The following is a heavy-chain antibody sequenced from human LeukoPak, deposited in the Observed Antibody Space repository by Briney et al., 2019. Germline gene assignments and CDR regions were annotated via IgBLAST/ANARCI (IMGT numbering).Heavy chain of an antibody. V-gene: IGHV4-59*01. CDR1: GGPISSYY. Sequence: SETLSLTCSVSGGPISSYYWSWIRQPPGKRLEWIGYIYYSGSTNYNPSLKSRVTISVDTSKNQFSLKLSSVTAADTAVYYCARDYPNWGFDYWGQGTLVTVSS. CDR3: ARDYPNWGFDY. CDR2: IYYSGST. D-gene: IGHD7-27*01. J-gene: IGHJ4*02.